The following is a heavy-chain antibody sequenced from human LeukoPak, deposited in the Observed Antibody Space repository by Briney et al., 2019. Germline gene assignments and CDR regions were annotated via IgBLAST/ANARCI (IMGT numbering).Heavy chain of an antibody. D-gene: IGHD1-26*01. J-gene: IGHJ4*02. CDR3: ARWGSYYDFDY. CDR1: GFTFSTYA. Sequence: GGSLRLSCAASGFTFSTYAMHWDRQAPGKGLEYVSAISSNGVSTYYPNSVKGRFTISRDNSKNTLYLQMGSLSTEDMAVYYCARWGSYYDFDYWGQGTLVTVSS. V-gene: IGHV3-64*01. CDR2: ISSNGVST.